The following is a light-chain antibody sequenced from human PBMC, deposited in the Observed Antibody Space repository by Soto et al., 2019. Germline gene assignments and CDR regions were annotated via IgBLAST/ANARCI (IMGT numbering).Light chain of an antibody. J-gene: IGLJ1*01. V-gene: IGLV2-14*01. CDR1: SSDVGGYNY. CDR3: SSYTSSSTLEV. Sequence: QSALTQPASVSGSPGQSITISCTGTSSDVGGYNYVSWYQQHPGKPPKLMIYEVSNRPSGVSNRFSGSKSGNTASLTISGLQAEDEADYYCSSYTSSSTLEVFGTGTKVTVL. CDR2: EVS.